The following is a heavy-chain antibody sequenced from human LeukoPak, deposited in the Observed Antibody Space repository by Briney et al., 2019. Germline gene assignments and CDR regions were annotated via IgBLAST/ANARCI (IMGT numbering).Heavy chain of an antibody. D-gene: IGHD4-17*01. CDR3: ARHDYGDYYAFDI. Sequence: GASVKVSCKASGYTFTGYYMHWVRQAPGQGLEWMGRINPNSGGTNYAQKFQGRVTMTRDTSISTAYMELSRLRSDDTAVYYCARHDYGDYYAFDIWGQGTMVTVSS. CDR1: GYTFTGYY. J-gene: IGHJ3*02. CDR2: INPNSGGT. V-gene: IGHV1-2*06.